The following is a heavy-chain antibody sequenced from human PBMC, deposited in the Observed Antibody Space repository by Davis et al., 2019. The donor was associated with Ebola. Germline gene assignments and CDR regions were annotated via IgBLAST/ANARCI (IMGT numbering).Heavy chain of an antibody. CDR3: ARWVRSKAGGDAFDI. J-gene: IGHJ3*02. CDR2: IYSGGST. CDR1: GFTVSSNY. Sequence: PGGSLRLSCAASGFTVSSNYMSWVRQAPGKGLEWVSVIYSGGSTYYADSVKGRFTISRDNSKNTLYLQMNSLRAEDTAVYYCARWVRSKAGGDAFDIWGQGTMVTVSS. V-gene: IGHV3-53*01. D-gene: IGHD1-1*01.